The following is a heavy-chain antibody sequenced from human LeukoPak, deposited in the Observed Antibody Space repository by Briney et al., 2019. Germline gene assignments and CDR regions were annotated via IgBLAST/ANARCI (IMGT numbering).Heavy chain of an antibody. CDR3: TRGLGFCSAGSCSFDS. CDR1: GYTFTTNA. V-gene: IGHV7-4-1*01. Sequence: ASVKVSCKASGYTFTTNAMNWVRQAPGQGLEWMGWINTNTGSPTYAQGFTGRFVFSLDTSASAAYLQIFSLEAQDTAVYYCTRGLGFCSAGSCSFDSWGQGTLVTVSS. D-gene: IGHD2-15*01. CDR2: INTNTGSP. J-gene: IGHJ4*02.